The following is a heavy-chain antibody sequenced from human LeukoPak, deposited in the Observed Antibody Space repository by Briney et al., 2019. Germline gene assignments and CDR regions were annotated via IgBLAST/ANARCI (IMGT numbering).Heavy chain of an antibody. CDR1: GGSISSGDYY. D-gene: IGHD1-1*01. CDR2: MYYSGST. V-gene: IGHV4-30-4*01. J-gene: IGHJ4*02. Sequence: NPSETLSLTCTISGGSISSGDYYWSWIRQPPGKGLEWIAYMYYSGSTNYSPSLKSRVTISVDTSKNQFSLKLSSVTPADPAVYYCARYDPASETFDYWGQGTLVTVSS. CDR3: ARYDPASETFDY.